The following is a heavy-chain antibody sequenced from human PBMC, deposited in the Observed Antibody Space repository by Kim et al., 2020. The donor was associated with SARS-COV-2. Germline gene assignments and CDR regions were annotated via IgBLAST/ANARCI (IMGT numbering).Heavy chain of an antibody. CDR3: ARLLLGMITFGGVIDPHFDY. CDR2: IYYSGST. J-gene: IGHJ4*02. CDR1: GGSISSSSYY. D-gene: IGHD3-16*02. V-gene: IGHV4-39*01. Sequence: SETLSLTCTVSGGSISSSSYYWGWIRQPPGKGLEWIGSIYYSGSTYYNPSLKSRVTISVDTSKNQFSLKLSSVTAADTAVYYCARLLLGMITFGGVIDPHFDYWGQGTLVTVSS.